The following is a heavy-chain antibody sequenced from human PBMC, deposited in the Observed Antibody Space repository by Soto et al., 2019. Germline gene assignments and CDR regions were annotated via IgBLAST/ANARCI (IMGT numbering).Heavy chain of an antibody. V-gene: IGHV5-51*01. CDR3: ARPPGGYDFWSDDAFDI. CDR2: IYPGDSDT. Sequence: GESLKISCKGSGYSFTSYWIGWVRQMPGKGLEWMGIIYPGDSDTRYSPSFQGQVTISADKSISTAYLQWSSLKASDTAMYYCARPPGGYDFWSDDAFDIWGQGTMLGVSS. J-gene: IGHJ3*02. D-gene: IGHD3-3*01. CDR1: GYSFTSYW.